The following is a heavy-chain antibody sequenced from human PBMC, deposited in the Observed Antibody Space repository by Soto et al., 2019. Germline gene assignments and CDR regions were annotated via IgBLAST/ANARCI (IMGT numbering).Heavy chain of an antibody. D-gene: IGHD5-12*01. J-gene: IGHJ4*02. CDR1: GFTFSTNA. CDR3: AKVGSDNYGYYLMSLDY. Sequence: GGSLRLSCAASGFTFSTNAMSWVRQSPGMGLEFVSLISGSGNTIYYADSVKGRFTISRDNSKNTVSLQMNSLRAEDTAVYYCAKVGSDNYGYYLMSLDYWGQGTLVIVSS. V-gene: IGHV3-23*01. CDR2: ISGSGNTI.